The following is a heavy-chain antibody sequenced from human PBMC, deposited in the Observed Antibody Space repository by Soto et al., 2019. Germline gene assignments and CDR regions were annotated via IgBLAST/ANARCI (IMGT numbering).Heavy chain of an antibody. CDR2: IYSSGAT. V-gene: IGHV4-39*01. J-gene: IGHJ6*02. D-gene: IGHD2-15*01. CDR1: GGSIISTTYY. CDR3: AKAVVVTGTYYYYNGMDV. Sequence: PSETLSLTCVVSGGSIISTTYYWGWIRQPPGKGLEWIGSIYSSGATYFNPSLKSRVALSVDTSKNQFSLKLNSVTVADTAVYYCAKAVVVTGTYYYYNGMDVWGQGTTVTVSS.